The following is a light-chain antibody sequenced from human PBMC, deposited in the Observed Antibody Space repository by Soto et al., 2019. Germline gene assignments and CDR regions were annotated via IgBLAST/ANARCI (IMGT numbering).Light chain of an antibody. CDR1: SSDVGGYNY. J-gene: IGLJ2*01. CDR3: CSYAGSYTHVV. Sequence: QSALTQPRSVSGSPGQSVTISCTGTSSDVGGYNYVSWYQQHPGKAPKLMLYAVSKRPSGVPDRFSGSKSGNTAALTISGLQAEDEADYYCCSYAGSYTHVVFGGGTKLTVL. CDR2: AVS. V-gene: IGLV2-11*01.